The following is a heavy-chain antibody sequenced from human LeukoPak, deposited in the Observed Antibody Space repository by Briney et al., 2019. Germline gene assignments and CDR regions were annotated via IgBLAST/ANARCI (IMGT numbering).Heavy chain of an antibody. D-gene: IGHD6-13*01. CDR1: GGTFSSYA. J-gene: IGHJ4*02. CDR2: IVPIFGTA. V-gene: IGHV1-69*05. Sequence: SVKVSCKASGGTFSSYAISWVRQAPGQGLEWMGGIVPIFGTANYAQKLQGRVTMTTDTSTSTAYMELRSLRSDDTAVYYCARGSSSWAKVDYWGQGTLVTVSS. CDR3: ARGSSSWAKVDY.